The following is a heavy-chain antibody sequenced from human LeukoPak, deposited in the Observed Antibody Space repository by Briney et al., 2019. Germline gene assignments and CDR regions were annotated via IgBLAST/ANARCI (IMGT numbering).Heavy chain of an antibody. V-gene: IGHV4-34*01. CDR1: GGSFSGYY. CDR3: AREYGSGGYYSRLYYYYGMDV. J-gene: IGHJ6*02. Sequence: KPSETLSLTCAVYGGSFSGYYWSWIRQPPGKGLEWIGEINHSGSTNYNPSLKSRVTISVDTSKNQFSLKLSSVTAADTAVYYCAREYGSGGYYSRLYYYYGMDVWGQGTTVTVSS. D-gene: IGHD3-10*01. CDR2: INHSGST.